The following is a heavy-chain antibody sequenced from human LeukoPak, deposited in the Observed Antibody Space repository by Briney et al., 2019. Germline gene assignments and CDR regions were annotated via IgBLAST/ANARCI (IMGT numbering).Heavy chain of an antibody. J-gene: IGHJ4*02. D-gene: IGHD5-24*01. CDR1: GFTFDDYA. V-gene: IGHV3-53*01. CDR3: ARGDGYNFFDY. CDR2: FYVGGAT. Sequence: PGGSLRLSCAASGFTFDDYAMHWVRQAPGKGLEWVSVFYVGGATYYADSVKGRFTISRDNSENTLYLQMKSLRAEDTAVYYCARGDGYNFFDYWGQGTLVTVSS.